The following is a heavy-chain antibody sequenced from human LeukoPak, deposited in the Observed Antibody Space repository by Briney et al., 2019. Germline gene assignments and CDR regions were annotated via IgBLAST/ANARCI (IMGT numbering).Heavy chain of an antibody. CDR3: ASSGWYPGAFDY. V-gene: IGHV4-59*01. CDR1: GGSISGYY. J-gene: IGHJ4*02. CDR2: IYYSGST. Sequence: PSETLSLTCTVSGGSISGYYWSWIRQPPGKQLEWIGYIYYSGSTNYNPSLKSRVTISVDTSKNQFSLKLSSVTAADTAVYYCASSGWYPGAFDYWGQGTLVTVSS. D-gene: IGHD6-19*01.